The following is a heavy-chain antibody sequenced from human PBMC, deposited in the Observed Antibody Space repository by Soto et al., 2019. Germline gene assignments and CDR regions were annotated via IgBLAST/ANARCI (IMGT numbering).Heavy chain of an antibody. CDR3: ARERGAYKYGVDY. D-gene: IGHD5-18*01. CDR1: GFTFGSYG. Sequence: EVQLVESGGGLVQPGGSRSLSGLTSGFTFGSYGLSWVRQAPGKGLEWGADIKEEGSEKYYVDSVKGRFTISRDNAKNSLYLQMNSLRVEDTSMYYCARERGAYKYGVDYWGQGTLVTVSS. J-gene: IGHJ4*02. V-gene: IGHV3-7*01. CDR2: IKEEGSEK.